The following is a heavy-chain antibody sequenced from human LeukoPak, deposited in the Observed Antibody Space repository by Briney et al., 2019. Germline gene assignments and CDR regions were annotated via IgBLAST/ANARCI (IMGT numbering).Heavy chain of an antibody. CDR2: IYYSGST. CDR1: GGSISSSSYY. V-gene: IGHV4-39*01. D-gene: IGHD5-12*01. J-gene: IGHJ4*02. CDR3: ARLGRPGRPTIVATNPPLGYYFDY. Sequence: SETLSLTCTVSGGSISSSSYYWGWIRQPPGTGLEWIGSIYYSGSTYYNPSLKSRVTISVDTSKNQFSLKLSSLTAADTAVYYCARLGRPGRPTIVATNPPLGYYFDYWGQGTLVTVSS.